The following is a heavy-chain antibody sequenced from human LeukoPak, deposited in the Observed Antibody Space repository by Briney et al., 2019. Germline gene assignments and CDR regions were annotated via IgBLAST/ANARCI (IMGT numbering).Heavy chain of an antibody. CDR3: AFRTKTGYSSSWYLS. J-gene: IGHJ5*02. CDR1: GGSFSGYY. V-gene: IGHV4-34*12. Sequence: SETLSLTCAVYGGSFSGYYWSWIRQPPGKGLEWIGEFIHSGSTNYNSSLKTRVTISVDTSKNQFSLKLSSVTAADTAVYYCAFRTKTGYSSSWYLSWGQGALVTVSS. CDR2: FIHSGST. D-gene: IGHD6-13*01.